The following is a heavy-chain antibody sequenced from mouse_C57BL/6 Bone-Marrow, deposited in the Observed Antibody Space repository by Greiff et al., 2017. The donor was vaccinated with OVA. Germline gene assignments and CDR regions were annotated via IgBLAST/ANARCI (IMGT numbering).Heavy chain of an antibody. V-gene: IGHV3-6*01. D-gene: IGHD4-1*01. CDR3: ARDPGTGFDY. CDR1: GYSITSGYY. J-gene: IGHJ2*01. Sequence: EVQVVESGPGLVKPSQSLSLTCSVTGYSITSGYYWNWIRQFPGNKLEWMGYISYDGSNNYNPSLKNRISITRDTSKNQFFLKLNSVTTEDTATYYCARDPGTGFDYWGQGTTLTVSS. CDR2: ISYDGSN.